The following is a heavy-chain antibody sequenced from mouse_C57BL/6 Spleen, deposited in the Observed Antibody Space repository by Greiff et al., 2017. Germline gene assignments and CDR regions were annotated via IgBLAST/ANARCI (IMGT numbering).Heavy chain of an antibody. CDR1: GYSFTDYN. Sequence: EVQRVESGPELVKPGASVKISCKASGYSFTDYNMNWVKQSNGKSLEWIGVINPNYGTTSYNQKFKGKATLTVDQSSSTAYMQLNSLTSEDSAVYYCARSHYYGSSPYYFDCWGQGTTLTVSS. V-gene: IGHV1-39*01. CDR2: INPNYGTT. CDR3: ARSHYYGSSPYYFDC. J-gene: IGHJ2*01. D-gene: IGHD1-1*01.